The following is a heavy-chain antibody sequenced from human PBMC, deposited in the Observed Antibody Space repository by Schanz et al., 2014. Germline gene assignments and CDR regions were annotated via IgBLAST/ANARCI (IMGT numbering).Heavy chain of an antibody. J-gene: IGHJ6*02. CDR3: VRDAGWAFGDYHGMDV. CDR2: ISVYHGHT. Sequence: QGQPVQSGAEVKKPGASATVSCKASGYTFNNHGISWVRQAPGQGLEWMGWISVYHGHTNYAEKVHGRVTMTTDTSTSTAYMELRSLISDDTAVYYCVRDAGWAFGDYHGMDVWGQGTSVTVSS. D-gene: IGHD3-10*01. CDR1: GYTFNNHG. V-gene: IGHV1-18*01.